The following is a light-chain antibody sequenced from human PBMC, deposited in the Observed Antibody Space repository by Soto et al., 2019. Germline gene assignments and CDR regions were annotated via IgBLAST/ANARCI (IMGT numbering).Light chain of an antibody. V-gene: IGKV1-13*02. J-gene: IGKJ4*01. CDR1: QGISSA. CDR3: QQFNSYPLLT. Sequence: AIPLTQSPSSLSASVGDRVTITCRARQGISSALAWYQQKPGKAPKLLIYDASSLESGVPSRFSGSRSGTDFTLTISSLQPDDFGTYYCQQFNSYPLLTFGGGTKVEIK. CDR2: DAS.